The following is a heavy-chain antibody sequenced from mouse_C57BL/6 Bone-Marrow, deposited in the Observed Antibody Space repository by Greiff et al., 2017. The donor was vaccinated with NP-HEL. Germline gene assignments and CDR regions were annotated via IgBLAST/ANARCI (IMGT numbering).Heavy chain of an antibody. CDR3: ARKGVIYDGYYFFDY. CDR1: GYTFTSYW. CDR2: IDPSDSYT. D-gene: IGHD2-3*01. Sequence: KESCKASGYTFTSYWMQWVKQRPGQGLEWIGEIDPSDSYTNYNQKFKGKATLTVDTSSSTAYMQLSSLTSEDSAVYYCARKGVIYDGYYFFDYWGQGTTLTVSS. J-gene: IGHJ2*01. V-gene: IGHV1-50*01.